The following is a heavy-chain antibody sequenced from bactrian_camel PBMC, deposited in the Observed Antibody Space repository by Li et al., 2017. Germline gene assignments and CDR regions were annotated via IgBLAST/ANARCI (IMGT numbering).Heavy chain of an antibody. CDR3: ITIYGGY. CDR1: GFTFSSYW. J-gene: IGHJ6*01. D-gene: IGHD1*01. CDR2: VYVDDSKT. V-gene: IGHV3S6*01. Sequence: VQLVESGGGLVQPGGSLRLSCAASGFTFSSYWMYWVRQAPGKGLEWVSTVYVDDSKTDYEDSVKGRFTISRDNAKKTVYLQMNSKKSEDTALYYCITIYGGYWGQGTQVTVS.